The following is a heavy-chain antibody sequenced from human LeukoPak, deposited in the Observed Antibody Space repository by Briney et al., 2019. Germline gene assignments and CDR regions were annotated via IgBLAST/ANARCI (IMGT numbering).Heavy chain of an antibody. Sequence: GGSLRLSCAASGFTFSSYAMSWVRQAPGKGLVWVSRINSDGSSTSYADSVKGRFTISRDNAKNTLYLQMNSLRAEDTAVYYWARADSSGYKYYFDYWGQGTLVTVSS. J-gene: IGHJ4*02. CDR3: ARADSSGYKYYFDY. CDR2: INSDGSST. CDR1: GFTFSSYA. V-gene: IGHV3-74*01. D-gene: IGHD3-22*01.